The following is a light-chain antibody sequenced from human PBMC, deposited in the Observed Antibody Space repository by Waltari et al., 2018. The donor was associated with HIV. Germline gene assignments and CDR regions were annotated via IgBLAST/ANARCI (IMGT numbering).Light chain of an antibody. CDR2: DVS. CDR3: CSYAGSYTLV. CDR1: SSDVGDYNY. Sequence: QSALTQPRSVSGSPGQSVTISCPGTSSDVGDYNYVSWYQQHPGKAPKLMIYDVSKRPAGVPGRFAGSKSGNTASLTISWLQAEDEADYYCCSYAGSYTLVFGGGTKLTVL. V-gene: IGLV2-11*01. J-gene: IGLJ2*01.